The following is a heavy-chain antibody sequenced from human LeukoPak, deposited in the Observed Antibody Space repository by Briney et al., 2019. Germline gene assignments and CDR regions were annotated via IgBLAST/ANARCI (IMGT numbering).Heavy chain of an antibody. V-gene: IGHV3-64*01. D-gene: IGHD5-18*01. J-gene: IGHJ4*02. Sequence: GGSLRLSCAASGFTFSSYGMHWVRQAPGKGLEYVSAISSNGGSTYYANSVKGRFTISRDNSKNTLYLQMGGLRAADMAVYYCARVRGYSYGSSDYWGQGTLVTVSS. CDR3: ARVRGYSYGSSDY. CDR2: ISSNGGST. CDR1: GFTFSSYG.